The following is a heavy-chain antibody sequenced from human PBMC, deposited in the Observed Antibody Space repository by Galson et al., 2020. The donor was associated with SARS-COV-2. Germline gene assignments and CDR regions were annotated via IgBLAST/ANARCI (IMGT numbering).Heavy chain of an antibody. CDR1: GGTFSSYA. CDR2: IIPIFGTA. Sequence: SSVQVSRKASGGTFSSYAISWVRQAPGQGLEWMGGIIPIFGTANYAQKFQGRVTITADESTSTAYMELSSLRSEDTAVYYCATGRGTAVAGDQWGWDYWGQGTLVTVSS. J-gene: IGHJ4*02. V-gene: IGHV1-69*13. D-gene: IGHD6-19*01. CDR3: ATGRGTAVAGDQWGWDY.